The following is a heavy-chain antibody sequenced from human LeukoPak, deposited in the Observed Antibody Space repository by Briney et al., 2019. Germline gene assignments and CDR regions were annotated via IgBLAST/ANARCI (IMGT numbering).Heavy chain of an antibody. CDR3: ASSSLVVVVTYGFDI. CDR2: ITHTGST. Sequence: SENLSLTSTGSNGTVTSTKWLSWVRQPPVKGLEWIEEITHTGSTDYNPHFNSRVTMSVDKSKNQFALNLKSVTAADTALYYCASSSLVVVVTYGFDIWGRGTAVTVSS. J-gene: IGHJ3*02. V-gene: IGHV4-4*02. D-gene: IGHD2-21*01. CDR1: NGTVTSTKW.